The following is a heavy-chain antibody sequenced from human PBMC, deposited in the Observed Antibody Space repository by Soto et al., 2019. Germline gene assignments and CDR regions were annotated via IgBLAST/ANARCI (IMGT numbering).Heavy chain of an antibody. CDR3: ARTYYDFWSGYDAFDI. CDR2: ISGSGGST. J-gene: IGHJ3*02. CDR1: GFTFSSYA. D-gene: IGHD3-3*01. V-gene: IGHV3-23*01. Sequence: PGGSLRLSCAASGFTFSSYAMSWVRQAPGKGLEWVSAISGSGGSTYYADSVKGRFTISRDNSKNTLYLQMNSLRAEDTAVYYCARTYYDFWSGYDAFDIWGQGTMVTVSS.